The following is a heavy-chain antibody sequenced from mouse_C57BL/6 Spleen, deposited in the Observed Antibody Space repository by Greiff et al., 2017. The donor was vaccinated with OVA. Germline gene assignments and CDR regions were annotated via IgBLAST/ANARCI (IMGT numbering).Heavy chain of an antibody. CDR2: IEPSDSSH. CDR3: ARAVVAPYWYFDV. D-gene: IGHD1-1*01. V-gene: IGHV1-59*01. J-gene: IGHJ1*03. Sequence: QVQLQQPGAELVRPGNSVKLSCKASGYTFTSYWMHWVKQRPGQGLEWIGVIEPSDSSHNYNQKFKGKATMTVDTSSSTAYMQLSSLTSEDSAVYYCARAVVAPYWYFDVWGTGTTVTVSS. CDR1: GYTFTSYW.